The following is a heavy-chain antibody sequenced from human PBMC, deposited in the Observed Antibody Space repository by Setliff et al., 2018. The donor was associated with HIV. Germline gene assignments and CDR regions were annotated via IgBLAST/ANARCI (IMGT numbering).Heavy chain of an antibody. J-gene: IGHJ6*03. D-gene: IGHD3-10*01. V-gene: IGHV3-48*01. CDR3: ARREGYYGSGTPKGYYYYMDV. CDR2: ISSSSRTK. CDR1: GFTFSSYG. Sequence: GGSLRLSCAASGFTFSSYGVNWVRQAPGKGLEWLSFISSSSRTKYYADSVKGRFTISRDNAKNSLYLQMNSLRAEDTAVYYCARREGYYGSGTPKGYYYYMDVWGKGTTVTVSS.